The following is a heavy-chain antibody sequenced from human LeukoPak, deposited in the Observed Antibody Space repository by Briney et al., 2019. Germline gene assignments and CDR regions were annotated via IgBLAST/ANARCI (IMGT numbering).Heavy chain of an antibody. CDR2: ISTTGGYT. D-gene: IGHD5-24*01. J-gene: IGHJ4*02. CDR1: GFTFSTYD. Sequence: GGSLRLSCVGSGFTFSTYDMGWVRQTPGKGLEWVSVISTTGGYTEDADSVKGRFTISRDNSKNTLFLQTHSLRAADTAVYYCAKKPATIKFPFDIWGQGTLVTVSP. CDR3: AKKPATIKFPFDI. V-gene: IGHV3-23*01.